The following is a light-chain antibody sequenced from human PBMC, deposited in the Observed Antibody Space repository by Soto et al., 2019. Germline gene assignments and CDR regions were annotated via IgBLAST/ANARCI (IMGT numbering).Light chain of an antibody. J-gene: IGLJ1*01. CDR3: LTWDSSLSVAV. CDR2: DND. Sequence: QSVLTQPPSVSAAPGQKVTISCSGSSSNIGNNYVSWYQHLPGTAPKLLIYDNDNRPSGIPDRFSGSKSGASATLDITGLQTGDEADFYCLTWDSSLSVAVFGTGTKVTVL. V-gene: IGLV1-51*01. CDR1: SSNIGNNY.